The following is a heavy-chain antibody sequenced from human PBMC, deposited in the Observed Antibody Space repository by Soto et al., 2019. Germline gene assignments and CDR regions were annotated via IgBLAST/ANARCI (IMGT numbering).Heavy chain of an antibody. D-gene: IGHD5-12*01. V-gene: IGHV4-34*01. Sequence: PSETLSLTFAVYGGSFSGYYWSWIRQPPGKGLELIGEINHSGSTNYNPSLKSRVTISVDTSKNQFSLKLSSVTAADTAVYYCARGGQYSGPNYWGQGTLVTVSS. CDR3: ARGGQYSGPNY. CDR2: INHSGST. J-gene: IGHJ4*02. CDR1: GGSFSGYY.